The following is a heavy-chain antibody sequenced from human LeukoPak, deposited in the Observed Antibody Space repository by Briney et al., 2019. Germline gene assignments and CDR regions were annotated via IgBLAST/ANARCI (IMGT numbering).Heavy chain of an antibody. CDR2: INPNSGNT. D-gene: IGHD2-2*02. Sequence: ASVKVSCKASGYTFTGYYMHWVRQAPGQGLEWMGWINPNSGNTGYAQKFQDRVTMTRNTSISTAYMELSSLRSEDTAVYYCARGRWTGYCSSTSCYSGLDPWGQGTLVTVSS. CDR3: ARGRWTGYCSSTSCYSGLDP. V-gene: IGHV1-8*02. J-gene: IGHJ5*02. CDR1: GYTFTGYY.